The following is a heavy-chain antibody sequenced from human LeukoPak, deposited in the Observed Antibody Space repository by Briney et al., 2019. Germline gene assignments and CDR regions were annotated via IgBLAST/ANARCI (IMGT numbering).Heavy chain of an antibody. V-gene: IGHV3-21*01. D-gene: IGHD6-13*01. J-gene: IGHJ4*02. CDR3: ARAFGIAAARLDY. CDR1: GFIFSSYS. CDR2: ISSSSSYI. Sequence: GGSLRLSCAASGFIFSSYSMNWVRQAPGKGLEWVSSISSSSSYIYYADSVKGRFTISRDNAKNSLYLQMNSLRAEDTAVYYCARAFGIAAARLDYWGQGTLVTVSS.